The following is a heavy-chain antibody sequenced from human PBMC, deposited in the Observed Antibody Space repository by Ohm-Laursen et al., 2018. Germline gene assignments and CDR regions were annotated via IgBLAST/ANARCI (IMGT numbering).Heavy chain of an antibody. CDR1: GDSISSYY. CDR3: ARVSRRDGYNPLDY. D-gene: IGHD5-24*01. J-gene: IGHJ4*02. V-gene: IGHV4-4*07. CDR2: IYASGIT. Sequence: SDTLSLTCTVSGDSISSYYWSWIRQPAGKGLEWIGRIYASGITNYNPSLKSRLTMSVDTSKNSFSLKLDSLTAADTAVYYCARVSRRDGYNPLDYWGQGTLVTVSS.